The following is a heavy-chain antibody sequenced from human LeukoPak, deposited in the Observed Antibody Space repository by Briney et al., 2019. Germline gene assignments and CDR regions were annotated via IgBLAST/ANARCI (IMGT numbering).Heavy chain of an antibody. CDR1: GFTLSSYG. V-gene: IGHV3-33*01. J-gene: IGHJ4*02. CDR3: ARSTSSEYDIYHFDY. Sequence: GGSLRLSCAASGFTLSSYGMHWVRQAPGKGLEWVAVIWYDGNNKYYADSVKGRFTISRDNSKNTLYLQMNSLRAEDTAVYYCARSTSSEYDIYHFDYWGQGTLVTVSS. CDR2: IWYDGNNK. D-gene: IGHD3-9*01.